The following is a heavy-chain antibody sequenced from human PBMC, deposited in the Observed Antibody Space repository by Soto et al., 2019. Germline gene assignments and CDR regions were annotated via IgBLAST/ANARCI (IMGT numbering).Heavy chain of an antibody. CDR1: GGSISSGDYY. Sequence: PSETLSLTCTVSGGSISSGDYYWSWIRQPPGKGLEWIGYIYYSGSTYYNPSLKSRVTISVDTSKNQFSLKLSSVTAADTAVYYCARVWYSSCWYLGGGYGMDVWGQGTTVTVSS. J-gene: IGHJ6*02. V-gene: IGHV4-30-4*01. CDR2: IYYSGST. CDR3: ARVWYSSCWYLGGGYGMDV. D-gene: IGHD6-13*01.